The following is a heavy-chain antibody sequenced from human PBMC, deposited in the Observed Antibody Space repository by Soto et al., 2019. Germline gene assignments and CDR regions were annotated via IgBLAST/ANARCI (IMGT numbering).Heavy chain of an antibody. D-gene: IGHD2-8*02. CDR2: ILVDGRT. V-gene: IGHV3-23*01. Sequence: GGSLRLSCAASGFICGSYDMSWVRQAPGKGLEWVSTILVDGRTFYVDSVKGRFTISRDSSQNTVYLQMNSLTAGDTTLYYCAKATATGGGAFDICGQGTKVTVSS. CDR1: GFICGSYD. J-gene: IGHJ3*02. CDR3: AKATATGGGAFDI.